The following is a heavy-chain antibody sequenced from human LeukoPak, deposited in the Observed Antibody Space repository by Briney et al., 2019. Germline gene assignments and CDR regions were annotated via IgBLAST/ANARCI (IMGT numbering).Heavy chain of an antibody. CDR1: GGSISSYY. D-gene: IGHD2-21*02. CDR3: ARGQVVVTARFDY. J-gene: IGHJ4*02. V-gene: IGHV4-59*01. Sequence: SETLSLTCTVSGGSISSYYWSWIRQPPGKGLEWIGYIYYSGSTNYNPSLKSRVTISVDTSKNQFSLKLSSVTAADTAVYYCARGQVVVTARFDYWGRGTLVTVSS. CDR2: IYYSGST.